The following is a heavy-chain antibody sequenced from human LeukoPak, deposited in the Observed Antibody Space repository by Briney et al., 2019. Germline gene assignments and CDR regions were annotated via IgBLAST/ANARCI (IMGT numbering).Heavy chain of an antibody. CDR2: IYPGDSDP. D-gene: IGHD6-13*01. CDR1: GYSFTSYW. V-gene: IGHV5-51*01. J-gene: IGHJ4*02. CDR3: ARQLSGLAAAGTDY. Sequence: WESLKISCKGSGYSFTSYWIGWVRQMPGKGLEWMGIIYPGDSDPRYSPSFQGQVTISADKSISTAYLQWGSLKATDTAMYYCARQLSGLAAAGTDYWGQGTLVTVSS.